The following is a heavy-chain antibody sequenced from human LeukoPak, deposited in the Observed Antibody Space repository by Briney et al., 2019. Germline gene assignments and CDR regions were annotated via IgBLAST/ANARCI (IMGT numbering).Heavy chain of an antibody. CDR1: GYTFTGYY. CDR3: ARAKVQWLWHPGPN. J-gene: IGHJ4*02. D-gene: IGHD6-19*01. Sequence: GASVKVSCMASGYTFTGYYMHWVRQAPGQGLEWMGWINPNSGGTNYAQKFQGRVTMTRDTSISTAYMELSRLRSDDTAVYYCARAKVQWLWHPGPNWGQGTLVTVSS. V-gene: IGHV1-2*02. CDR2: INPNSGGT.